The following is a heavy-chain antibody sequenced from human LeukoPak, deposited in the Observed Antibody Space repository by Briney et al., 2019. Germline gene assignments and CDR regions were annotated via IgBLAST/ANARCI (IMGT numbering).Heavy chain of an antibody. CDR2: ISWNSGSI. CDR3: AKDILATVTTDWYFDL. V-gene: IGHV3-9*01. CDR1: GFTFDDYA. J-gene: IGHJ2*01. Sequence: QPGGSLRLSCAASGFTFDDYAMHWVRQAPGKGLEWVSGISWNSGSIGYADSVKGRFTISRDNAKNSLYLQMNSLRAEDTALYYCAKDILATVTTDWYFDLWGRGTLVTVSS. D-gene: IGHD4-17*01.